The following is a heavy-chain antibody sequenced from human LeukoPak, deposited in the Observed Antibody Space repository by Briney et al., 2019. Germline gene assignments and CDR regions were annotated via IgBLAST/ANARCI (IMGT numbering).Heavy chain of an antibody. V-gene: IGHV1-2*02. Sequence: GASEKVSCKASGYTFTGYYMHWVRQAPGQGLEWMGWINPNSGGTNYAQKFQGRVTMTRDTSISTAYMELSRLRSDDTAVYYCARDLVWSYYYDSSGYPVNWGQGTLVTVSS. J-gene: IGHJ4*02. CDR1: GYTFTGYY. CDR3: ARDLVWSYYYDSSGYPVN. D-gene: IGHD3-22*01. CDR2: INPNSGGT.